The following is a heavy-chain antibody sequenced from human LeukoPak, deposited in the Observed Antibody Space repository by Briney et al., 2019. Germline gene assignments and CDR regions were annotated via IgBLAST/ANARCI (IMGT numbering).Heavy chain of an antibody. J-gene: IGHJ4*02. D-gene: IGHD2-21*02. Sequence: ASETLSLTCAVSDYSISCAYYWGWTRQPPGKGLEWVERIYHSGRHHYNQSLKRQITISVDTSKNQFSLKRKSVTAADTAVYYCARDQAYCGGDCYFDFWGQGTLVTVSS. CDR1: DYSISCAYY. V-gene: IGHV4-38-2*02. CDR2: IYHSGRH. CDR3: ARDQAYCGGDCYFDF.